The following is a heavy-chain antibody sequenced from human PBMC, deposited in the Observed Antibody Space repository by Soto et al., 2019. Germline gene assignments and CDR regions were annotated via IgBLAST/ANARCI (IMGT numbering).Heavy chain of an antibody. CDR1: GYTFTSYD. CDR3: ARGGYYDFWSGYNWFDP. Sequence: GASVKVSCKASGYTFTSYDINWVRHATGQGLEWMGWMNPNSGNTGYAQKFQGRVTMTRNTSISTAYMELSSLRSEDTAVYYCARGGYYDFWSGYNWFDPWGQGTLVTVSS. V-gene: IGHV1-8*01. J-gene: IGHJ5*02. D-gene: IGHD3-3*01. CDR2: MNPNSGNT.